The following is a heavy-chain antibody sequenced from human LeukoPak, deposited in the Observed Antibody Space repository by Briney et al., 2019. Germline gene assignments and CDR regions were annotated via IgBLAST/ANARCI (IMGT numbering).Heavy chain of an antibody. Sequence: SETLSLTCTVSGGSVSSGGYYWSWIRQPPGKGLEWIGYIYYSGSTTYNPSLKSRVTISVDTSKNQFSLKLSSVTAADTAVYYCARGGYAYYYYGMDVWGQGTTVTVSS. D-gene: IGHD1-1*01. CDR3: ARGGYAYYYYGMDV. CDR2: IYYSGST. J-gene: IGHJ6*02. CDR1: GGSVSSGGYY. V-gene: IGHV4-61*08.